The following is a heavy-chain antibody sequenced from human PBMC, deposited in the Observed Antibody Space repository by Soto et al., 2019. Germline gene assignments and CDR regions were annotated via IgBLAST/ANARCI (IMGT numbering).Heavy chain of an antibody. V-gene: IGHV3-11*01. Sequence: QVQLVESGGDLVKPGGSLRLSCAASGFTFSDHFMSWIRQAPGKGLEGVSYMTPSGSSRSYADSVKGRFTISRDNAKNSLSLQMNSLRGDDAAVYYCARELSGNCGTCNLWGQGTMVTVSS. CDR3: ARELSGNCGTCNL. D-gene: IGHD1-26*01. J-gene: IGHJ3*01. CDR1: GFTFSDHF. CDR2: MTPSGSSR.